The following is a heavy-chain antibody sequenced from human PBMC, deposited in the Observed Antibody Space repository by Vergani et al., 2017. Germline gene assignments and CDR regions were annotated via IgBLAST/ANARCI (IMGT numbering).Heavy chain of an antibody. CDR2: ISYDGSNK. J-gene: IGHJ4*02. V-gene: IGHV3-30-3*01. CDR3: ARDSFRADWSSSGSLGY. D-gene: IGHD6-6*01. Sequence: QVQLVESGGGVVQPGRSLRLSCAASGFTFSSYAMHWVRQAPGKGLEWVAVISYDGSNKYYADSVKGRFTISRDNSKNTLYLQMNRLRAEATAVYYFARDSFRADWSSSGSLGYWGQGSLVTVPS. CDR1: GFTFSSYA.